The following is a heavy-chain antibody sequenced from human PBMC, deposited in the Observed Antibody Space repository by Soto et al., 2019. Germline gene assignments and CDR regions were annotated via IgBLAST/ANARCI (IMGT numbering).Heavy chain of an antibody. CDR2: MNPNSGNT. CDR3: ARARSYSSRNWFDP. V-gene: IGHV1-8*01. D-gene: IGHD6-19*01. Sequence: ASVKVSCKASGYTFTSYDINWVRQATGQGLEWMGWMNPNSGNTGYAQKFQGRATMTRNTSISTAYMELSSLRSEDTAVYYCARARSYSSRNWFDPWGQGTLVTVSS. J-gene: IGHJ5*02. CDR1: GYTFTSYD.